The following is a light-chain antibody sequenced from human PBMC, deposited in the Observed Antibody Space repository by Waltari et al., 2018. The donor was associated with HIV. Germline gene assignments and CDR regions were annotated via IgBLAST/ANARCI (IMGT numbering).Light chain of an antibody. V-gene: IGLV1-47*01. J-gene: IGLJ1*01. CDR3: CSCPRSGIRYV. Sequence: QSVLTQPPSASGTPGQRVTISCSGSRSNIGSNHVYWYQQIPGTAPKPLIYRNNQRPSGVPDRFSGSKSGNTASLTISGLQAEDEADYYCCSCPRSGIRYVFGTGTKVTVL. CDR2: RNN. CDR1: RSNIGSNH.